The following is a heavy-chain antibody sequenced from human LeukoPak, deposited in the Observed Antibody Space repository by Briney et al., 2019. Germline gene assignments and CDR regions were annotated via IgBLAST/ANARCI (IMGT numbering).Heavy chain of an antibody. CDR2: INHSGST. J-gene: IGHJ5*02. V-gene: IGHV4-34*01. CDR1: GFTFSSYA. Sequence: PGGSLRLSCAASGFTFSSYAMSWVRQPPGKGLEWIGEINHSGSTNYNPSLKSRVTISVDTSKNQFSLKLSSVTAADTAVYYCARVDVVPAAIIGFDPWGQGTLVTVSS. D-gene: IGHD2-2*01. CDR3: ARVDVVPAAIIGFDP.